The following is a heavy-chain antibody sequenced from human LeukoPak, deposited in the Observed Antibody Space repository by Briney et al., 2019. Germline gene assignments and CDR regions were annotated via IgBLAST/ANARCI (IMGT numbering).Heavy chain of an antibody. J-gene: IGHJ4*02. CDR3: ARRRLFGNSWPFDS. D-gene: IGHD6-13*01. CDR1: GVSISIAPNY. V-gene: IGHV4-39*01. Sequence: SETLSLTCTVSGVSISIAPNYWDWIRQPPGKGLEWIGEIHHSGGTYYNPSLKSRVTISLDTSKNQFSLNLTSVTAADTAVYYCARRRLFGNSWPFDSWGQGTLVIVSS. CDR2: IHHSGGT.